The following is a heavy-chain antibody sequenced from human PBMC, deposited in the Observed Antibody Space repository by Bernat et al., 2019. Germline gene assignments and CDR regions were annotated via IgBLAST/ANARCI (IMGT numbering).Heavy chain of an antibody. CDR2: ICSSSSYI. V-gene: IGHV3-21*01. Sequence: EVQLVESGGGLVKLGGSLRLSCAAPGFPFSSYSMNWVRQAPGKGLEWVSSICSSSSYIYYVDSVKGRFTISRDNAKNSLYLQLNSLRAEDTAVYYCARDGDHYYGSGSYLNWGQGTLVTVSS. J-gene: IGHJ4*02. CDR1: GFPFSSYS. D-gene: IGHD3-10*01. CDR3: ARDGDHYYGSGSYLN.